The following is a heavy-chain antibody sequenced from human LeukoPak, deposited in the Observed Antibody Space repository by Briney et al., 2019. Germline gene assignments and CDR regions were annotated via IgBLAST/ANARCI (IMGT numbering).Heavy chain of an antibody. V-gene: IGHV3-7*01. CDR3: ARASMGGRDYHLDS. CDR2: IKTDGSHT. CDR1: GFTFSTCW. D-gene: IGHD4/OR15-4a*01. J-gene: IGHJ4*02. Sequence: SGGSLRLSCAASGFTFSTCWMTWVRQAPGKGLEWVANIKTDGSHTYYLDSVKGRFTISRDNAKNFLFLQLGSLRADDTGVYYCARASMGGRDYHLDSWGQGTLVTVSS.